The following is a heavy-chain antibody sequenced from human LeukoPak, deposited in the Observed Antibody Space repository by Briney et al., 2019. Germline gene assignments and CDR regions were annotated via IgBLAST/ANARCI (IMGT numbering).Heavy chain of an antibody. CDR1: GFTFSSYA. Sequence: GRSLRLSCAASGFTFSSYAMHWVRQAPGKGLEWVAVISYDGSNKYYADSVKGRFTISSDNSKNTLYLQMNSLRAEDTAVYYCARGGDPGAFDIWGQGTMVTVSS. J-gene: IGHJ3*02. V-gene: IGHV3-30-3*01. CDR2: ISYDGSNK. CDR3: ARGGDPGAFDI. D-gene: IGHD2-21*02.